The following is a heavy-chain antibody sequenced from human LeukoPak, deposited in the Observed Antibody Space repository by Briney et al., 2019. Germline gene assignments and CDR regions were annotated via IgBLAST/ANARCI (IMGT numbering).Heavy chain of an antibody. Sequence: PSETLSLTCTVSGGSISSTSYYWGWIRQPPGGGLEWIGSMYYTGNTHYSPSLKSRVTISVDTSKNQFSLELNSVTAADTAVYYCARLYYGMDVWGQGTTVTVSS. CDR3: ARLYYGMDV. J-gene: IGHJ6*02. V-gene: IGHV4-39*01. CDR2: MYYTGNT. CDR1: GGSISSTSYY.